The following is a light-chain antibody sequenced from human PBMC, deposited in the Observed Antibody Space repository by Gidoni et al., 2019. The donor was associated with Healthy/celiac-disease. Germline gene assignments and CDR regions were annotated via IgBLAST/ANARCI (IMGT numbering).Light chain of an antibody. J-gene: IGLJ2*01. CDR3: AAWDDSLNGHVV. Sequence: QSVLTQPPSVSEAPRQRVTISCSGSSSNIGNNAVNWYQHLPGKAPKLLIYYDDLLPSGVSDRFSGSKSGTSASLAISGLQSEDEADYYCAAWDDSLNGHVVFGGGTKLTVL. V-gene: IGLV1-36*01. CDR1: SSNIGNNA. CDR2: YDD.